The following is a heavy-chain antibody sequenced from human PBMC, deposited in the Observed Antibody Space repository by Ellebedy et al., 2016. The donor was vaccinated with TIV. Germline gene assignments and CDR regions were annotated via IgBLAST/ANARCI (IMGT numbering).Heavy chain of an antibody. CDR2: ASGYNGNT. J-gene: IGHJ4*02. CDR1: GYTFTNYG. D-gene: IGHD5-24*01. CDR3: ARAERDGYNFPLGDY. Sequence: AASVTVSCKASGYTFTNYGISWVRPAPGQGLEWMGWASGYNGNTNSAQKLQGRVTMTTDTSTSTAYMELRSLRSDDTAVYYCARAERDGYNFPLGDYWGQGTLVTVSS. V-gene: IGHV1-18*01.